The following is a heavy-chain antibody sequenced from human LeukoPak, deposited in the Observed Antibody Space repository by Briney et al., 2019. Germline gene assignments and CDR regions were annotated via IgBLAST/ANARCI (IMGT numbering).Heavy chain of an antibody. CDR1: VFTFSSYA. J-gene: IGHJ4*02. CDR2: ISGSGGST. D-gene: IGHD1-26*01. CDR3: ARDPEKWELPPDY. Sequence: GGSLGLSCAASVFTFSSYAMSWVRQAPGKGLEWVSAISGSGGSTYYADSVKGRFTISRDNAKNTLYLQMNSLRAEDTAVYYCARDPEKWELPPDYWGQGTLVTVSS. V-gene: IGHV3-23*01.